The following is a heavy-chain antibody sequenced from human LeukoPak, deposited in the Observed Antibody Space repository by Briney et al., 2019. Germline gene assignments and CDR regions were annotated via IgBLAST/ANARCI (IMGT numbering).Heavy chain of an antibody. V-gene: IGHV3-64*01. Sequence: GGSLRLSCAASGFTFSSYAMHWVRQAPGKGLEYVSAISSNGGSTYYANSVKGRFTISRDNSKNTLYLQMGSLRAEDTAVYYCAKAGAARPDNYFDYWGQGTLVTVSS. CDR2: ISSNGGST. CDR3: AKAGAARPDNYFDY. CDR1: GFTFSSYA. J-gene: IGHJ4*02. D-gene: IGHD6-6*01.